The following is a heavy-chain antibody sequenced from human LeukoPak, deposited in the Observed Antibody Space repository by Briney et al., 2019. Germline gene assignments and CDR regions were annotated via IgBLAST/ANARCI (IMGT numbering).Heavy chain of an antibody. J-gene: IGHJ6*03. Sequence: GSLRLSCAASGFTFSDYCMNWIRQPPGKGLEWIGEINHSGSTNYNPSLKSRVTISVDTSKNQFSLKLSSVTAADTAVYYCARSHYGNTDTNYYMDVWGKGTSVTVSS. V-gene: IGHV4-34*01. CDR1: GFTFSDYC. CDR2: INHSGST. CDR3: ARSHYGNTDTNYYMDV. D-gene: IGHD2/OR15-2a*01.